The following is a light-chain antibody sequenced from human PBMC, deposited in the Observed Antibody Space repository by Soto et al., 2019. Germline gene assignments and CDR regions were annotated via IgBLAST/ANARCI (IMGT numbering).Light chain of an antibody. J-gene: IGKJ4*01. V-gene: IGKV3-11*01. Sequence: ETVLTQSPATLSLSPGERATLSCRASQSIRNFLAWYQQKPGQAPRLLIYDTSNRATGIPARFSGSGSGTDFTLTISSLEPEDCADYYCQHRSSLLTFGGGTKVEIK. CDR1: QSIRNF. CDR3: QHRSSLLT. CDR2: DTS.